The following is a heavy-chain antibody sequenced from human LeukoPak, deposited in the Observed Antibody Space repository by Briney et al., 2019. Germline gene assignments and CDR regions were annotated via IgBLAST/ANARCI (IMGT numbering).Heavy chain of an antibody. CDR2: ISSSGSTI. D-gene: IGHD4-17*01. CDR3: ARVDDGDYVGDFDY. CDR1: GFTFSSYE. Sequence: GGSLRLSCAASGFTFSSYEMNWVRQAPGKGLEWVSYISSSGSTIYYADSVKGRFTISRDNAKNSLYLQMNSLRAEDTAVYYCARVDDGDYVGDFDYWGQGTLVTVSS. J-gene: IGHJ4*02. V-gene: IGHV3-48*03.